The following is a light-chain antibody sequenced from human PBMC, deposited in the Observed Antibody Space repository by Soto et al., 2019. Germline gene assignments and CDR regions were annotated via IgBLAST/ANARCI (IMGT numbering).Light chain of an antibody. CDR2: AAS. CDR3: QQSNSITST. J-gene: IGKJ1*01. V-gene: IGKV1-39*01. Sequence: DLQMNQSPSSLSASLGDRGTITCRASQGISTYLNWYQQKPGKAPKVLIYAASSLQSGVPSRFSGSGSETDFTLTISSLQPEDFGTYSCQQSNSITSTFGQGTQVDIK. CDR1: QGISTY.